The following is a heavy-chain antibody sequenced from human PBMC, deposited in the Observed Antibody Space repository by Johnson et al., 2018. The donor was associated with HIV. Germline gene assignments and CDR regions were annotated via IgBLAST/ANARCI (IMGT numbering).Heavy chain of an antibody. CDR3: AKRATVVSGSPSDAFDI. CDR1: GFTFSIYA. J-gene: IGHJ3*02. Sequence: QVELVDSAGGVVQPGRSLRLSCAASGFTFSIYAMHWVRQAPGKGLEWVAVISYDGSNEYYADSVRGRFTISRDNSKNTLNVQMHSLRVDDTAVYYCAKRATVVSGSPSDAFDIWGQGTMVTVSS. CDR2: ISYDGSNE. V-gene: IGHV3-30-3*02. D-gene: IGHD4-23*01.